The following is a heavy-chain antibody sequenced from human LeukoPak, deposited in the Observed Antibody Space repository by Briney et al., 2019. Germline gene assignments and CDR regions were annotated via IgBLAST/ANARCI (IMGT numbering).Heavy chain of an antibody. CDR2: ISRSSTYI. V-gene: IGHV3-21*01. Sequence: PGGSLRLSCAASGFTFSSYDMNWVRQAPGKGLEWVSSISRSSTYIFYADSVKGRFTISRDNAKNSLYLQMNSLRAEDTAVYHCVREGGHDYWGQATLGTVSS. D-gene: IGHD2-15*01. J-gene: IGHJ4*02. CDR1: GFTFSSYD. CDR3: VREGGHDY.